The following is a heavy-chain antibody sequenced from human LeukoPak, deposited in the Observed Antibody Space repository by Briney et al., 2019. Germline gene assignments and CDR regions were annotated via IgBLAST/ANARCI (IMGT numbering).Heavy chain of an antibody. J-gene: IGHJ3*02. CDR2: ISSSGSTI. V-gene: IGHV3-48*04. CDR1: GFTFNAHW. Sequence: GGSLRLSCAASGFTFNAHWMNWVRQAPGKGLEWVSYISSSGSTIYYADSVKGRFTISRDNAKNSLYLQMNSLRAEDTAVYYCARMGYSSGWRLGDAFDIWGQGTMVTVSS. CDR3: ARMGYSSGWRLGDAFDI. D-gene: IGHD6-19*01.